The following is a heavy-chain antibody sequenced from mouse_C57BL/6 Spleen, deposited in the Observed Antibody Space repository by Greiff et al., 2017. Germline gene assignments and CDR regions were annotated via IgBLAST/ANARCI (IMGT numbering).Heavy chain of an antibody. CDR2: INPSNGGT. CDR3: ARGGTGTGVVDY. V-gene: IGHV1-53*01. Sequence: QVQLQQPGTELVKPGASVKLSCKASGYTFTSYWMHWVKQRPGQGLEWIGNINPSNGGTNYNEKFKGKATLTVDKSSSTAYMQLSSLTSEDSAVYYCARGGTGTGVVDYWGQGTTLTVSS. D-gene: IGHD4-1*01. J-gene: IGHJ2*01. CDR1: GYTFTSYW.